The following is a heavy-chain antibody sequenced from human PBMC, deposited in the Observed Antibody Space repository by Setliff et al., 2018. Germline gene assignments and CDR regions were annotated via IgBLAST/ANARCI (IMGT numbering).Heavy chain of an antibody. D-gene: IGHD3-10*01. CDR3: ATDGPVLNGDYIS. CDR2: VYYSGST. J-gene: IGHJ5*02. V-gene: IGHV4-59*12. Sequence: PSETLSLTCTVSGGSLSTYYWSWIRQPPGKGLEWIGYVYYSGSTYYNPSLESRVTISVDTSKNQFSLSLRSVTAADTAVYYCATDGPVLNGDYISWGQGTLVTVSS. CDR1: GGSLSTYY.